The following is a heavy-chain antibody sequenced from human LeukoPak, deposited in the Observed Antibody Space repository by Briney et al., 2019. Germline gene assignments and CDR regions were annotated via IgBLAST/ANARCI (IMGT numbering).Heavy chain of an antibody. J-gene: IGHJ6*03. CDR1: GGSISSYY. CDR2: IYTSGST. Sequence: SETLSLTCTVSGGSISSYYWSWIRQPAGKGLEWIGRIYTSGSTNYNPSLTSRVTMSVDTSKNQFSLKLRSVTAADTAVYYCARGPLGYYDSSGYHDSYYYYYMDVWGKGTTVTVSS. D-gene: IGHD3-22*01. V-gene: IGHV4-4*07. CDR3: ARGPLGYYDSSGYHDSYYYYYMDV.